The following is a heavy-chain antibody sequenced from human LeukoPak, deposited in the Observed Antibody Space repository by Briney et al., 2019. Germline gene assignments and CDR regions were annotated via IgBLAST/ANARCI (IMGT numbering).Heavy chain of an antibody. CDR3: TRVGYIDEGIDY. Sequence: GGSLRLSCVASGFPFSSYWMTWVRQAPGKGLXXVANIKQDGSXXXYXXXXKGRFTISRDNAKNSLCLQMNSLRAEDTAIYYCTRVGYIDEGIDYWGQGTLVTVSS. J-gene: IGHJ4*02. D-gene: IGHD5-24*01. CDR1: GFPFSSYW. V-gene: IGHV3-7*04. CDR2: IKQDGSXX.